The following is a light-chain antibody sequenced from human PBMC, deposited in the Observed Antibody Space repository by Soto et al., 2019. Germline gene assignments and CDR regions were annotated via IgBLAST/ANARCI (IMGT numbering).Light chain of an antibody. V-gene: IGLV2-14*01. J-gene: IGLJ2*01. CDR3: SSYTSSNIVV. CDR2: EVT. Sequence: QSALAKPASVSGSPGQSITISCTGTSSDVGGYNYVSWYQQHPGKAPKLMIYEVTNRPSGFSDRFSGSKSGNTASLTISGLQAEDEAYYYCSSYTSSNIVVFGGGTQLTVL. CDR1: SSDVGGYNY.